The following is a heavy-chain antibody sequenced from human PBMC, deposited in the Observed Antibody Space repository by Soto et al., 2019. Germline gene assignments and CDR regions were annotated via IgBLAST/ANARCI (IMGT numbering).Heavy chain of an antibody. D-gene: IGHD3-3*01. CDR3: ARDVPYYDFWSGPPAHDETPHDYYYYYGMDV. V-gene: IGHV4-30-4*01. CDR2: IYYSGST. Sequence: SETLSLTCTASGGSISSGDYYWSWIRQPPGKGLEWIGYIYYSGSTYYNPSLKSRVTISVDTSKNQFSLKLSSVTAADTAVYYCARDVPYYDFWSGPPAHDETPHDYYYYYGMDVWGQGTTVTVSS. CDR1: GGSISSGDYY. J-gene: IGHJ6*02.